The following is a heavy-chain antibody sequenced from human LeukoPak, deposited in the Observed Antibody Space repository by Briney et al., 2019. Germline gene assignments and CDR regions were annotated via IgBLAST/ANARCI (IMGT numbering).Heavy chain of an antibody. CDR3: AREGGGVVVVVAATNDAFDI. J-gene: IGHJ3*02. CDR2: ISGSGGST. D-gene: IGHD2-15*01. V-gene: IGHV3-23*01. Sequence: GGSLRLSCAASGFTFSSYAMSWVRQAPGKGLEWVSTISGSGGSTYYADSVKGRFTISRDNSKNTLYLQMNSLRAEDTAVYYCAREGGGVVVVVAATNDAFDIWGQGTMVTVSS. CDR1: GFTFSSYA.